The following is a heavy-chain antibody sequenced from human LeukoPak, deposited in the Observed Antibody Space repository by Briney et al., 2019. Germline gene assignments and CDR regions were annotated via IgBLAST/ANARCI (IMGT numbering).Heavy chain of an antibody. D-gene: IGHD3-22*01. CDR2: IYYSGST. CDR3: ARADYYDSGGYSVFDY. J-gene: IGHJ4*02. CDR1: GGSISSYY. V-gene: IGHV4-59*01. Sequence: SETLSLTCTVSGGSISSYYWSWIRQPPGKGLEWIGYIYYSGSTNYNPSLKSRVTISVDTSKNQFSLKLSSVTAADTAVYYCARADYYDSGGYSVFDYWGQGTLVTVSS.